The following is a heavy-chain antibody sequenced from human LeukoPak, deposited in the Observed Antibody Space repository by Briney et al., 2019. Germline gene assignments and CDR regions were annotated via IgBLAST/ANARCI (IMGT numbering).Heavy chain of an antibody. CDR1: GFTFSSYA. CDR3: AKDPMVRGVIIRGERYYFDY. CDR2: ISYDGSDK. V-gene: IGHV3-30*01. D-gene: IGHD3-10*01. J-gene: IGHJ4*02. Sequence: PGRSLRLSCAASGFTFSSYAMHWVRQAPGKGLEWVAVISYDGSDKYYADSVKGRFTISRDNSKNTLYLQMNSLRAEDTAVYYCAKDPMVRGVIIRGERYYFDYWGQGTLVTVSS.